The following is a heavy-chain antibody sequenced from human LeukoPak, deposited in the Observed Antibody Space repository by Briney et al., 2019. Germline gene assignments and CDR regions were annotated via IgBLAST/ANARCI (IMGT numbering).Heavy chain of an antibody. V-gene: IGHV3-48*03. J-gene: IGHJ3*02. CDR3: ARLTVTAKDAFDI. Sequence: GGSLRLSCAASGFTFSSSEMNCVRQAPGKGLEWVSYIGSSDTTVHYADSVEGRFTISRDNAKNSLYLQMNCLRAEDTAIYYCARLTVTAKDAFDIWGQGTMVIVSS. D-gene: IGHD4-17*01. CDR2: IGSSDTTV. CDR1: GFTFSSSE.